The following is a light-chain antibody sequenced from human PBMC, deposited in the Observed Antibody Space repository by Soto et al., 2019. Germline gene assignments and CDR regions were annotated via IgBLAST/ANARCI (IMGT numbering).Light chain of an antibody. V-gene: IGKV1-9*01. J-gene: IGKJ5*01. CDR3: QQFNSYTLT. CDR1: QGIRRY. Sequence: DIQMTQSPSTLSPSVGDRVTITCRDSQGIRRYLAWYQQKPGKAPKLLIYVASTLQSGVPSRFSGSGSGTDFTRTISSLQPEDFETYYCQQFNSYTLTFGQGTRLEIK. CDR2: VAS.